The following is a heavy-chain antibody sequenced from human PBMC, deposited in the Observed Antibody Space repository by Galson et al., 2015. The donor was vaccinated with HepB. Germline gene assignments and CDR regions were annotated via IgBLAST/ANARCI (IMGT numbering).Heavy chain of an antibody. Sequence: SLRLSCAASGFTFSSYAMNWVRQAPGKGLEWVSYISSSGSSKYYRDAVKGRFTISRDNARNSLYLQLNSLRIEDTAVYYCARWKDEYQPTPYGMDVWGQGTTVTVSS. CDR1: GFTFSSYA. CDR2: ISSSGSSK. V-gene: IGHV3-48*03. CDR3: ARWKDEYQPTPYGMDV. D-gene: IGHD2-2*01. J-gene: IGHJ6*02.